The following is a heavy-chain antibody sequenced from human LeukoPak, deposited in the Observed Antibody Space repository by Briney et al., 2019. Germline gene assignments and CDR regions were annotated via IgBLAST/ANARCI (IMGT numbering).Heavy chain of an antibody. D-gene: IGHD5-18*01. V-gene: IGHV3-21*01. CDR2: ISSSSSYI. CDR3: ARNGEYSYGYNDY. J-gene: IGHJ4*02. CDR1: GFTFSSYA. Sequence: GGSLRLSCAASGFTFSSYAMSWVRQAPGKGLEWVSSISSSSSYIYYADSVKGRFTISRDNAKNSLYLQMNSLRAEDTAVYYCARNGEYSYGYNDYWGQGTLVTVSS.